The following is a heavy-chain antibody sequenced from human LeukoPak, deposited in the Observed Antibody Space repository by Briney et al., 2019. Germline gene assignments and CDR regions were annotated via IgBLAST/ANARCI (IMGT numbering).Heavy chain of an antibody. CDR1: GYTFTRYD. J-gene: IGHJ6*02. Sequence: ASVKVSCKASGYTFTRYDINWVRQAAGQGLEWMGWMNPNRGNTGYAQKFQGRVTMTRNTSISTAYMELSSLRSEDTAVYYCARGPRYYDFWSGYYTPSYYGMDVWGQGTTVTVSS. V-gene: IGHV1-8*01. CDR3: ARGPRYYDFWSGYYTPSYYGMDV. CDR2: MNPNRGNT. D-gene: IGHD3-3*01.